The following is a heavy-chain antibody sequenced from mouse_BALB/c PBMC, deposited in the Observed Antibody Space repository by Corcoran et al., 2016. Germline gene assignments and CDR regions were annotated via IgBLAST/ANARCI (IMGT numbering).Heavy chain of an antibody. Sequence: QIQLVQSGHELKKPGETVKISCKASGYTFTNYGMNWVKQAPGKGLKWMGWINTYTGEPTYADDFKGRFAFSLETSASTAYLQSNNLKNEDMATYFCARAITGYAMDYWGQGTSVNVSS. CDR1: GYTFTNYG. CDR2: INTYTGEP. CDR3: ARAITGYAMDY. J-gene: IGHJ4*01. D-gene: IGHD2-4*01. V-gene: IGHV9-1*02.